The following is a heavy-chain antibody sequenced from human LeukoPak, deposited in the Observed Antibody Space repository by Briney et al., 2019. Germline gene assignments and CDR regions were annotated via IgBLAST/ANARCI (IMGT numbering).Heavy chain of an antibody. CDR2: ISGSGGST. CDR1: GFTFSSYA. CDR3: AKDKYSSSWTDY. J-gene: IGHJ4*02. D-gene: IGHD6-13*01. V-gene: IGHV3-23*01. Sequence: GGSLRLSCAASGFTFSSYAMNWVRQAPGKGLELVSAISGSGGSTYYADSVKGRFTISRDNSKNTLYLQMNSLRAEDTAVYYYAKDKYSSSWTDYWGQGTLVTVSS.